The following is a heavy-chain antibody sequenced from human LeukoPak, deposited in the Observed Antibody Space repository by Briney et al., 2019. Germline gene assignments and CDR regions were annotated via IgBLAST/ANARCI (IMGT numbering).Heavy chain of an antibody. CDR3: ITDLGLTMIRGVLVS. Sequence: GGSLRLSCVASGFTFRIAWMSWVRQVPGKGLEWVGLIKSKGDGETTDYAAPMKGRFSISRDDSASTVYLQMYSLKDEDTAVYYCITDLGLTMIRGVLVSWGQGALVTVS. CDR2: IKSKGDGETT. V-gene: IGHV3-15*01. CDR1: GFTFRIAW. D-gene: IGHD3-10*01. J-gene: IGHJ4*02.